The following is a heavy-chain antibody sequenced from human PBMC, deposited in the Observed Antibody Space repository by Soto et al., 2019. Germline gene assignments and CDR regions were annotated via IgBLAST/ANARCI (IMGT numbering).Heavy chain of an antibody. V-gene: IGHV4-39*01. D-gene: IGHD3-10*01. CDR3: VRQPHHGSGSYFQ. Sequence: PSETLSLTCTVSGASVSSSSYYWGWIRQPPGKGLEWMGTIYYTGDTYNNPSLESRVTISVDTSKNQFSLKLSSVTAADTAVYYCVRQPHHGSGSYFQWGLGTLVTVS. J-gene: IGHJ4*02. CDR2: IYYTGDT. CDR1: GASVSSSSYY.